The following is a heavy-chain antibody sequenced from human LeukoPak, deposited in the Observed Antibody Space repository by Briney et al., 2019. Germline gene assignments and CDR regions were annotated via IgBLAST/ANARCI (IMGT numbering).Heavy chain of an antibody. CDR1: GGTFSSYA. D-gene: IGHD2-8*01. CDR3: TRSRYCTNGVCPQNYYGMDV. J-gene: IGHJ6*02. Sequence: SVKVSCKASGGTFSSYAISWVRQAPGQGLEWMGGIIPIFGTANYAQKFQGRVTITADESTSTAYMELSSLRSEDTAVYYCTRSRYCTNGVCPQNYYGMDVWGQGTTVTVSS. V-gene: IGHV1-69*13. CDR2: IIPIFGTA.